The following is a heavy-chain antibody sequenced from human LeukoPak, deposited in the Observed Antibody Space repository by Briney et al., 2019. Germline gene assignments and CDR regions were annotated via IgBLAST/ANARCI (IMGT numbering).Heavy chain of an antibody. J-gene: IGHJ4*02. CDR3: ARDTGYCSGGSCYSHLYFDY. CDR1: GGTFSSYA. Sequence: SVKVSCKASGGTFSSYAIGWVRQAPGQGLEWMGRIIPIFGTANYAQKFQGRVTITTDESTSTAYMELSSLRSEDTAVYYCARDTGYCSGGSCYSHLYFDYWGQGTLVTVSS. V-gene: IGHV1-69*05. D-gene: IGHD2-15*01. CDR2: IIPIFGTA.